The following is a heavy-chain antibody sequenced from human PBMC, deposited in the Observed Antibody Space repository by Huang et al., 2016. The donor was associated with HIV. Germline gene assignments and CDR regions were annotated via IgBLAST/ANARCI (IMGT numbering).Heavy chain of an antibody. CDR1: GGSISSSSYY. V-gene: IGHV4-39*01. CDR2: IYYSGNT. Sequence: LQLQESGPGLVKSSETLSLICTVSGGSISSSSYYWGWIHQPPGKGPEWNGSIYYSGNTYYNPPLKSRVTISVDTSKNQFSLKVNSVTAADTAVYYCARHGRVAGHYYNNMDVWGRGTTVTVSS. CDR3: ARHGRVAGHYYNNMDV. D-gene: IGHD6-19*01. J-gene: IGHJ6*02.